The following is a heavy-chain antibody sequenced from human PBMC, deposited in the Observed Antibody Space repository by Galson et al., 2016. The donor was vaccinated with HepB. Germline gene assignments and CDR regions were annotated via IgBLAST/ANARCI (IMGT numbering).Heavy chain of an antibody. CDR3: ARGSNYVILTGGPANF. CDR2: VYPGDSDT. CDR1: GYTFINFW. J-gene: IGHJ4*02. D-gene: IGHD3-9*01. V-gene: IGHV5-51*01. Sequence: QSGAEVKKPGESLKISCKASGYTFINFWIGWVRQMPGKGLEWMGIVYPGDSDTRYGPSFQGQVTISADKSITTAFLQWSNLRASDTAIYYCARGSNYVILTGGPANFWVLATLVTVSS.